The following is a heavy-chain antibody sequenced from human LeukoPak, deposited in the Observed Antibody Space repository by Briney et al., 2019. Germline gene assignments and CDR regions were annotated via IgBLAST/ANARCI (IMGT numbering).Heavy chain of an antibody. Sequence: GGSLRLSCAASGFTFNNFGMHWVRQAPGKGLEWVTFIQYNGNNKYYADSVKGRFTISRDNSKNTLNLQMNSLRAEDTAVYYCAKDNRDYYIDYWGQGTLVTVSS. V-gene: IGHV3-30*02. D-gene: IGHD3-10*01. J-gene: IGHJ4*02. CDR3: AKDNRDYYIDY. CDR1: GFTFNNFG. CDR2: IQYNGNNK.